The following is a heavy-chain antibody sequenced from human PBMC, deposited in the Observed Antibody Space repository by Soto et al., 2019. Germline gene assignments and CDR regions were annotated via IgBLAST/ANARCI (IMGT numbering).Heavy chain of an antibody. J-gene: IGHJ4*02. V-gene: IGHV3-30*18. D-gene: IGHD2-8*02. CDR3: AKVEYGQPEVFYY. Sequence: QEQLVESGGGVVQPGRSLRLSCAASGFAFSNQGMHWVRRAPGKGLEWVALISHDGQNIYYADSVKGRFAVSRDNSKNILFLQLSSLRLNDTAVYYCAKVEYGQPEVFYYWGLGTMVTVSS. CDR1: GFAFSNQG. CDR2: ISHDGQNI.